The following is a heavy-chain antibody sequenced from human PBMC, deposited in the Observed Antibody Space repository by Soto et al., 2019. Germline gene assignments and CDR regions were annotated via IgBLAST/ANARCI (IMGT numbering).Heavy chain of an antibody. V-gene: IGHV1-46*03. J-gene: IGHJ4*02. CDR2: INPSIGTT. CDR3: ISTLGARFDY. D-gene: IGHD1-26*01. Sequence: ASVKVSCKASGYTLTSQNMHWVRQAPGQGLEWMGVINPSIGTTTYAQKFQGRVTMTSDTSTSSVYMEVSSLRSEDTAVYYCISTLGARFDYWGQGTLVTVSS. CDR1: GYTLTSQN.